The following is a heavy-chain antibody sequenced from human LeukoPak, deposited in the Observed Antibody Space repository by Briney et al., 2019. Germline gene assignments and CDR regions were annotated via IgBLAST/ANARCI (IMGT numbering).Heavy chain of an antibody. CDR3: ARDSSGAATLDY. V-gene: IGHV4-34*01. D-gene: IGHD6-13*01. CDR2: IYYSGST. J-gene: IGHJ4*02. CDR1: GGSFSGYY. Sequence: SETLSLTCAVYGGSFSGYYWSWIRQPPGKGLEWIGSIYYSGSTYYNPSLKSRVTISVDTSKNQFSLKLSSVTAADTAVYYCARDSSGAATLDYWGQGTLVTVSS.